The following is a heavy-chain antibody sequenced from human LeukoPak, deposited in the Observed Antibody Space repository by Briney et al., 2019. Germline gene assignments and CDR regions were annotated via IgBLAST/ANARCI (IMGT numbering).Heavy chain of an antibody. CDR1: GFTFSSYS. CDR3: ARDPYSSGWYKDAFDI. J-gene: IGHJ3*02. D-gene: IGHD6-19*01. CDR2: ISGSSSYI. Sequence: PGGSPRLSCAASGFTFSSYSMNWVRQAPGKGLEWVSSISGSSSYINYADSVKGRFTISRDNAQNSLFLQLNSLRAEDTAVYYCARDPYSSGWYKDAFDIWGQGTMVTVSS. V-gene: IGHV3-21*01.